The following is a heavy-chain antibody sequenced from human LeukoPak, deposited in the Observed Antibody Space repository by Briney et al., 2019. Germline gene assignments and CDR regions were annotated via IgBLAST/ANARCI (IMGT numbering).Heavy chain of an antibody. CDR2: ISHSGST. D-gene: IGHD3-10*01. J-gene: IGHJ3*02. CDR3: ARGFYGSGSYSSPGFHAFDM. V-gene: IGHV4-4*02. CDR1: GGSISSNNW. Sequence: TSETLSLTCAVSGGSISSNNWWSWVRQPPGKGLEWIGEISHSGSTDYNPSLESRVTISVDKSNNQFSLKLSSVTAADTAVYYCARGFYGSGSYSSPGFHAFDMWGQGTMVTVSS.